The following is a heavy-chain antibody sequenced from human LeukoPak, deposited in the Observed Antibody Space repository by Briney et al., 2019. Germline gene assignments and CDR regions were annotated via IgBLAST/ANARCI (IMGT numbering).Heavy chain of an antibody. D-gene: IGHD2-15*01. J-gene: IGHJ6*02. CDR3: ARVSYCSGGSCYPPRPNYYYYYGMDV. V-gene: IGHV1-2*02. Sequence: ASVKVSCKASGYTFTGYYMHWVRQAPGQGLEWMGWINPNRGGTNYAQKFQGRVTMTRDTSISTAYMELSRLRSDDKAVYYCARVSYCSGGSCYPPRPNYYYYYGMDVWGQGTTVTVSS. CDR1: GYTFTGYY. CDR2: INPNRGGT.